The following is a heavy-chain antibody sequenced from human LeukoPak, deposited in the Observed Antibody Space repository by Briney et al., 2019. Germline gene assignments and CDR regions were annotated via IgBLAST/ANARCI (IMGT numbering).Heavy chain of an antibody. Sequence: ASVKVSCKASGYTFTGYYMHWVRQAPGQGLEWMGWINPNSGGTNYAQKLQGRVTMTTDTSTSTAYMELRSLRSDDTAVYYCARASIPPIVVVPAAPVGIDYWGQGTLVTVSS. V-gene: IGHV1-2*02. J-gene: IGHJ4*02. D-gene: IGHD2-2*01. CDR2: INPNSGGT. CDR3: ARASIPPIVVVPAAPVGIDY. CDR1: GYTFTGYY.